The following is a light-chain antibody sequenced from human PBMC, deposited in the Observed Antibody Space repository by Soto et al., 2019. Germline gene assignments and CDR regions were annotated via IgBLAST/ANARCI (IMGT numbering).Light chain of an antibody. CDR2: QAS. CDR3: QQYNAYSQA. V-gene: IGKV1-5*03. CDR1: ESVSRR. Sequence: DIQMTQSPSTLSASVGDRVTITCRASESVSRRVAWYQQKPGRTPKLLIYQASTLETGVPSRFSGSRSWTEFTLTISNLQPDDCASSYCQQYNAYSQAFGQGTKVEIK. J-gene: IGKJ1*01.